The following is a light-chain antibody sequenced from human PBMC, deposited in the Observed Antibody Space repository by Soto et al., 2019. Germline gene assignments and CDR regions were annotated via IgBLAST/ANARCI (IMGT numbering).Light chain of an antibody. Sequence: QSVLTQPPSASGTPGQRVTISCSGSTSNIGSNSVNWYQQLPGKAPKLLIYHVVQRPSGVPDRFSGSKSGTTASLIISGLQAEDEADYFCCSYADGQTLAFGGGTKVTVL. V-gene: IGLV1-44*01. CDR1: TSNIGSNS. CDR2: HVV. J-gene: IGLJ2*01. CDR3: CSYADGQTLA.